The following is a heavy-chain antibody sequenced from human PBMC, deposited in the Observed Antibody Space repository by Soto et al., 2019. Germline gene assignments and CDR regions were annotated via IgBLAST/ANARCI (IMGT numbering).Heavy chain of an antibody. CDR1: GGSISSSSYY. Sequence: SKTLSLTCTVSGGSISSSSYYWGWIRQPPGKGLEWIGSIYYSGSTYYNPSLKSRVTISVDTSKNQFSLKLSSVTAADTAVYYCASLPAGIAAAGTSYFAYWGQGTLVTVSS. J-gene: IGHJ4*02. D-gene: IGHD6-13*01. V-gene: IGHV4-39*01. CDR2: IYYSGST. CDR3: ASLPAGIAAAGTSYFAY.